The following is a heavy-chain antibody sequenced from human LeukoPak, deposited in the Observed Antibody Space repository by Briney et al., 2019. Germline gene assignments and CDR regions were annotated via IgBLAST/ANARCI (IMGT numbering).Heavy chain of an antibody. CDR3: ARNGVGEYPLRLYYMDV. J-gene: IGHJ6*03. Sequence: SVKVSCKASGGTFSSYAISWVRQAPGQGLEWMGGIIPIFGTANYAQKFQGRVTITTDESTSTAYMELSSLRSEDTAVYYCARNGVGEYPLRLYYMDVWGKGTTVTVSS. CDR2: IIPIFGTA. V-gene: IGHV1-69*05. D-gene: IGHD2-2*01. CDR1: GGTFSSYA.